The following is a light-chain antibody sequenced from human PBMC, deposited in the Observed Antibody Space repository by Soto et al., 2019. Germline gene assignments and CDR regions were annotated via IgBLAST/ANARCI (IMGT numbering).Light chain of an antibody. V-gene: IGLV1-47*01. CDR1: NSNIGSNP. CDR3: SAWDDSLRGIL. J-gene: IGLJ2*01. Sequence: QAVVTQPPSASGAPGQRVTISCSGSNSNIGSNPVYWYQHLPTTAPKLLIYRNDQRRSGVPDRFSGSKSGTSASLAISGLRPEDEADYFCSAWDDSLRGILIGGGTQLTVL. CDR2: RND.